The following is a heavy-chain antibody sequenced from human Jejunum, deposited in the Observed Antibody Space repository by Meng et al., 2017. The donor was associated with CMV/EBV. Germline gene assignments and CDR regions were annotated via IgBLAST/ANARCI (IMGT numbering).Heavy chain of an antibody. CDR1: GFTLSDYW. CDR3: ARYNSSASHDF. V-gene: IGHV3-7*01. CDR2: IDLDGSIQ. Sequence: VASGFTLSDYWLTWVRHLPGKGLEWVANIDLDGSIQYYVDSVRGRFTIAKDNAKNSLSLQMNSLRAKDTAMYYCARYNSSASHDFWGQGTLVTVSS. J-gene: IGHJ4*02. D-gene: IGHD6-19*01.